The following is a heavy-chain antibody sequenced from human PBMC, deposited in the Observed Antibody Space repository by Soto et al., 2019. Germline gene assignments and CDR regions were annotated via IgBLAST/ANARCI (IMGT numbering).Heavy chain of an antibody. D-gene: IGHD6-19*01. CDR1: GFTFSDYY. CDR2: ITSSGRTT. J-gene: IGHJ4*02. V-gene: IGHV3-11*01. Sequence: GGSLRLSCAASGFTFSDYYMNWIRQAPGKGLEWVSYITSSGRTTYYADSVKGRFTISRDNAKNSLYLQMNTLRAEDTAIYYCAKVSSGWYAGFFDLWGQGTLVTVSS. CDR3: AKVSSGWYAGFFDL.